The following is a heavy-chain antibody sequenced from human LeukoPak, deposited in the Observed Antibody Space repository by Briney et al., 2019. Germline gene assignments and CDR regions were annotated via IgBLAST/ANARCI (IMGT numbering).Heavy chain of an antibody. Sequence: GGSLRLSCAASGFTFSSYGMHRVRQAPGKGLEWVAFIRYDGSNKYYADSVKGRFTISRDNSKNTLYLQMNSLRAEDTAVYYCAKDRRQWLTYYFDYWGQGTLVTVSS. D-gene: IGHD6-19*01. J-gene: IGHJ4*02. V-gene: IGHV3-30*02. CDR2: IRYDGSNK. CDR1: GFTFSSYG. CDR3: AKDRRQWLTYYFDY.